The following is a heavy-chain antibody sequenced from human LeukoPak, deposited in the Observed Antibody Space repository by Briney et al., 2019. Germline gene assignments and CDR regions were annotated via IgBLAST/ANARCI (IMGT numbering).Heavy chain of an antibody. CDR2: IKQDGSEK. J-gene: IGHJ4*02. CDR1: GFTLSTYW. CDR3: ARDRNTDFWSGYYTNYDY. V-gene: IGHV3-7*01. D-gene: IGHD3-3*01. Sequence: GGSLRLSCAASGFTLSTYWMNWVRQAPGKGLEWVATIKQDGSEKYYVDSVKGRFTISRDNAKNSLYLQMNSLRAEDTAVYYCARDRNTDFWSGYYTNYDYWGQGTLVTVSS.